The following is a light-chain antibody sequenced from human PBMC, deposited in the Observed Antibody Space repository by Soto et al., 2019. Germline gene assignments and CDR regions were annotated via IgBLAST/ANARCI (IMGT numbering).Light chain of an antibody. CDR3: SSYAGSNIYV. CDR2: EVS. J-gene: IGLJ1*01. V-gene: IGLV2-14*02. CDR1: SSNVGNYNL. Sequence: QSALTQPASVSGSPGQSITISCTGTSSNVGNYNLVSWYQQHPGKAPKLMIYEVSKRPSGVPDRFSGSKSGNTASLTVSGLQAEDEADYYCSSYAGSNIYVFGTGTKVTVL.